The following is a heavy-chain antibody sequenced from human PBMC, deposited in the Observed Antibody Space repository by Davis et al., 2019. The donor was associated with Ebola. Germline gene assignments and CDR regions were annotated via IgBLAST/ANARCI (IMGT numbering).Heavy chain of an antibody. D-gene: IGHD4-23*01. V-gene: IGHV3-49*04. Sequence: GESLKISCAASGFTFSSYWMSWVRQAPGKGLEWVGFMRSKGFGGTTEYAASVKGRFTISRDDSKGIAYLQMNSLKTEDTAVYYCTRRGTVVTPDYWGQGTLVTVSS. CDR3: TRRGTVVTPDY. CDR2: MRSKGFGGTT. CDR1: GFTFSSYW. J-gene: IGHJ4*02.